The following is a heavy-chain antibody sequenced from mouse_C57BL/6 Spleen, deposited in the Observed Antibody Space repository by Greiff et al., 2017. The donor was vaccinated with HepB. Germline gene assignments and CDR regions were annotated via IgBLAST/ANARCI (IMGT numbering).Heavy chain of an antibody. CDR1: GYTFTRYW. V-gene: IGHV1-55*01. J-gene: IGHJ1*03. CDR3: ARDYYGSSYWYFDV. Sequence: QVQLQQPGAELVKPGASVKMSCKASGYTFTRYWITWVKQRPGQGLEWIGDIYPGSGSTNYNEKFKSKSTLTVDTSSSTAYMQLSSLTSEDSAVYYCARDYYGSSYWYFDVWGTGTTVTVSS. D-gene: IGHD1-1*01. CDR2: IYPGSGST.